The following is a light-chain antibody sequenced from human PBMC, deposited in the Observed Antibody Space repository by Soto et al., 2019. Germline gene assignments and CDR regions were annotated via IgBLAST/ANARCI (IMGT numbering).Light chain of an antibody. V-gene: IGLV1-44*01. CDR1: SSNIGNNP. CDR2: ANN. CDR3: AAWDGSLNGYV. J-gene: IGLJ1*01. Sequence: QSVLTQPPSASGTPGQRVTISCSGGSSNIGNNPVNWFQQLPGTAPKLLIYANNQRPSGVPDRCSGSKSATSASLAISGLQSEDEADYYCAAWDGSLNGYVFGTGTQLTVL.